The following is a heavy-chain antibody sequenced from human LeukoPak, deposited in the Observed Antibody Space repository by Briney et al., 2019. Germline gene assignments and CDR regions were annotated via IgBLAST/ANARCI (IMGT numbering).Heavy chain of an antibody. Sequence: ASVKVSCKASGYSFNTYYMHWVRQAPGQGLEWMGWINPNSGGTNYAQKFQGRVTMTRDTSISTAYMELSRLRSDDTAVYYCARGDTVVTPDFDYWGQGTLVTVSS. D-gene: IGHD4-23*01. V-gene: IGHV1-2*02. J-gene: IGHJ4*02. CDR2: INPNSGGT. CDR3: ARGDTVVTPDFDY. CDR1: GYSFNTYY.